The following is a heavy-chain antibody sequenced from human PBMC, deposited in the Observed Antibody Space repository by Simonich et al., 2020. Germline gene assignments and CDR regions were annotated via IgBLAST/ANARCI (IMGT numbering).Heavy chain of an antibody. J-gene: IGHJ4*02. CDR2: ISSSSIYI. D-gene: IGHD6-13*01. CDR1: GFTFSSYS. V-gene: IGHV3-21*01. Sequence: EVQLVESGGGLVKPGGSLRLSCAASGFTFSSYSMNWVRQAPVKGVEWVLSISSSSIYIYYPDSVKGRFTISRDNAKNSLYLQMNSLRAEDTAVYYCARARGDSSSWYFDYWGQGTLVTVSS. CDR3: ARARGDSSSWYFDY.